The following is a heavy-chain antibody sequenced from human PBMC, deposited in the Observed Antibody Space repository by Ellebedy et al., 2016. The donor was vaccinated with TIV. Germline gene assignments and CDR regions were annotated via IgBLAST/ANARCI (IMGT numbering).Heavy chain of an antibody. CDR1: GGTSNSNA. V-gene: IGHV1-69*13. J-gene: IGHJ4*01. Sequence: ASVKVSCKASGGTSNSNAISWVRQAPGQGLEWMGGIIPIFGTANYAQKFQGRVTISADELGSTAYMELSSLRAEDTAIYYCAKDLAIVPPGNGYLHYWGHGTLVTVSS. CDR3: AKDLAIVPPGNGYLHY. CDR2: IIPIFGTA. D-gene: IGHD2-2*01.